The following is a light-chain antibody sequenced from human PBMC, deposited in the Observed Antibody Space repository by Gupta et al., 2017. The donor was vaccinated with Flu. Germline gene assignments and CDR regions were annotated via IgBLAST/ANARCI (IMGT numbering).Light chain of an antibody. J-gene: IGKJ1*01. CDR3: QHYAGYSRT. CDR2: KAS. CDR1: QSICPW. V-gene: IGKV1-5*03. Sequence: PSTLSASVGDRVAITCRASQSICPWLAWFQQKPGKAPKLLIFKASNLISGVPSRFSGGGYGTEFTLTISSLQPDDFATYYCQHYAGYSRTFGQGTKVEI.